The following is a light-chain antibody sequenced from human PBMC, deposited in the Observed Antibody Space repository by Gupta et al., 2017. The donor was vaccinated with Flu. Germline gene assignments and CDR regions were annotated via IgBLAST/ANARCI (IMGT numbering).Light chain of an antibody. J-gene: IGLJ2*01. CDR3: CSNAGTYSPMV. V-gene: IGLV2-11*01. Sequence: QSALTQPRSVSGSPGQSVTISCTGTSSDIGRYNYVSWYQQHPAKAPKLMISDVSKRPSGVPDRFTGTKSGSTASLTNSGLQAEEEADYYCCSNAGTYSPMVFGGGTRLTVL. CDR1: SSDIGRYNY. CDR2: DVS.